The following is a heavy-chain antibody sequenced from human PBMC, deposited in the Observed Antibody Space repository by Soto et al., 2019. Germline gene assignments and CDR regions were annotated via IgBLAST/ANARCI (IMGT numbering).Heavy chain of an antibody. V-gene: IGHV1-69*13. CDR2: IIPIFGTA. CDR3: GRDRNGNSYYGMDV. D-gene: IGHD1-1*01. CDR1: GGTFSSYA. J-gene: IGHJ6*02. Sequence: SVKVSCKASGGTFSSYAISWVRQAPGQGLEWMGGIIPIFGTANYAQKFQGRVTITADESTCTAYMELSSLRSEDTAVYYCGRDRNGNSYYGMDVWGQGTTVTVSS.